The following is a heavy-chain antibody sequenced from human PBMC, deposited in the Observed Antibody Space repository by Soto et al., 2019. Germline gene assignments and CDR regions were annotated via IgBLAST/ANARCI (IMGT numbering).Heavy chain of an antibody. CDR1: GASITYGAYS. CDR2: INHLETT. Sequence: SETLSLTCTVSGASITYGAYSWSWIRQTPGKGLEWIGYINHLETTFYNPSFESRLTLSIDRTKNQFFLNLKSMSAADRAVYFCARGGGFDSFDYWGQGILVTVSS. D-gene: IGHD3-10*01. V-gene: IGHV4-30-2*01. J-gene: IGHJ4*02. CDR3: ARGGGFDSFDY.